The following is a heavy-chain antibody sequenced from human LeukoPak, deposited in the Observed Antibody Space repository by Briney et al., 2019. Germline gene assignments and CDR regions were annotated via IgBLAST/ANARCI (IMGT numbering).Heavy chain of an antibody. J-gene: IGHJ4*02. V-gene: IGHV3-30*02. CDR1: GFTFSSYG. CDR2: IRYDGSNK. CDR3: AKDRKGGSYEPLDY. D-gene: IGHD1-26*01. Sequence: TGGSLRLSCAASGFTFSSYGMHWVRQAPGKGLEWVAFIRYDGSNKYYADSVKGRFTISRDNSKNTLYLQMNSLRAEDTAVYYCAKDRKGGSYEPLDYWGQGTLVTVSS.